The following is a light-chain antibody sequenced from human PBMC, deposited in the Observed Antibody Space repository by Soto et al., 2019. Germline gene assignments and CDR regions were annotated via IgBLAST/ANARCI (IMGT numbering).Light chain of an antibody. V-gene: IGLV2-8*01. CDR3: SSYSGTNYQYV. CDR1: SSDVGGYNY. Sequence: QSVLTQPPSASGSFGQSVTISCTGTSSDVGGYNYVSWYQQHPGKAPKLMIYEVSERPSGVPDRFSGSKSGNTASLTVSGLQADDDADDYCSSYSGTNYQYVFGTGTKVTVL. CDR2: EVS. J-gene: IGLJ1*01.